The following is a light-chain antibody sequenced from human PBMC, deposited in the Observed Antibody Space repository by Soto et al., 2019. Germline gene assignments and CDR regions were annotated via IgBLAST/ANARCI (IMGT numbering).Light chain of an antibody. V-gene: IGKV1-5*03. CDR3: QQYENYWT. CDR2: KAS. CDR1: QSINSW. Sequence: DIQMTQSPSTLSVSVGDRVTITCRASQSINSWLAWYQQKPGKAPKLLIYKASNLDSGVPSRFSGSGSGTEFSLTISNLQPDDCATYYCQQYENYWTFGQGTKVDIK. J-gene: IGKJ1*01.